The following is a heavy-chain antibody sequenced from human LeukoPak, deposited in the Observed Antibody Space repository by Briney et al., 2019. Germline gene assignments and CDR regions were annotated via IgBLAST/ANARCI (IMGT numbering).Heavy chain of an antibody. CDR1: GFTFSSYA. CDR3: AKVPTRFLEWLFDY. D-gene: IGHD3-3*01. Sequence: GGYLRLYCAASGFTFSSYAMSCVRQAPGKGREWVSAISGSGGSTYYAHSVKGRFTISRDNSKNTLYLQMNSLRAEDTAVYYCAKVPTRFLEWLFDYWGQGTLVTVSS. CDR2: ISGSGGST. V-gene: IGHV3-23*01. J-gene: IGHJ4*02.